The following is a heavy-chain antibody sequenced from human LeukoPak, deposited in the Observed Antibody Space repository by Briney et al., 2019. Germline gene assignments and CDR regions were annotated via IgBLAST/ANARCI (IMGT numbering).Heavy chain of an antibody. V-gene: IGHV3-74*01. J-gene: IGHJ4*01. D-gene: IGHD2-21*02. Sequence: GGSLRLSRAASGFTFISYGMQWVRQAPGKGLVWVSRINTDGSDISYADSVKGRFTISRDNAKNTLYLQMNSLRGEDTAVYYCARELPREVTLDYWGQGTLVTVSS. CDR3: ARELPREVTLDY. CDR1: GFTFISYG. CDR2: INTDGSDI.